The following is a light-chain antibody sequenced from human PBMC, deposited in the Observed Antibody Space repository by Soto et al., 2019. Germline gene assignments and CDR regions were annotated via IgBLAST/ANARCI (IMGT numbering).Light chain of an antibody. Sequence: EIVLTQSPATLSLSPGERATLSCRASQSVNNYLAWYQKKPGQAPRLLIYDASSRPTDIPARFSGSGSGTDFTLTISSLEPEEFATYDCHQRSNWPLTFGGGTKGEIK. V-gene: IGKV3-11*01. CDR1: QSVNNY. CDR2: DAS. CDR3: HQRSNWPLT. J-gene: IGKJ4*01.